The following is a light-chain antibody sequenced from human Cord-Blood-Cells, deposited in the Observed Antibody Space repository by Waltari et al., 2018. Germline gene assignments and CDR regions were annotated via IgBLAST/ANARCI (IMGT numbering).Light chain of an antibody. CDR1: SSDVGGYNL. J-gene: IGLJ2*01. V-gene: IGLV2-23*01. Sequence: QSALTQPASVSGSPGQSITISCTGTSSDVGGYNLFPWYQQHPGKAPKLMIYEGSKPPSGVSNRFSRSKSGNTASLTISGLQAEDEADYYCCSYAGSSTLVFGGGTKLTVL. CDR3: CSYAGSSTLV. CDR2: EGS.